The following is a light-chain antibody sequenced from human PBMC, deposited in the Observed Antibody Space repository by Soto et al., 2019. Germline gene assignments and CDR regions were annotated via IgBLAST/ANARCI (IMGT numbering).Light chain of an antibody. V-gene: IGKV1-13*02. CDR3: QHFKSFPIT. CDR1: QGISTL. J-gene: IGKJ5*01. CDR2: ESS. Sequence: AIQLTQSPSSLSASVGDRVTITCRASQGISTLLAWYQQKPGKAPKVLIYESSLLQSGAPSRFSGSGSGTDFTLTISSLQPEDFATYYCQHFKSFPITFGQGTRLEIK.